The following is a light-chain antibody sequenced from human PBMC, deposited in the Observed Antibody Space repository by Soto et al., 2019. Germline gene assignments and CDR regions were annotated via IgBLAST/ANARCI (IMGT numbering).Light chain of an antibody. CDR2: SNN. CDR3: AAWDDSPNGVV. V-gene: IGLV1-44*01. CDR1: SSNIGSNT. J-gene: IGLJ2*01. Sequence: QSVLTQPPSASGTPGQRGTISCSGSSSNIGSNTVYWYQQLPVTAPKLLIYSNNQRPSGVPDRFSGSKSGTSASLAISGLLSEDEADYYCAAWDDSPNGVVFGGGTKLTVL.